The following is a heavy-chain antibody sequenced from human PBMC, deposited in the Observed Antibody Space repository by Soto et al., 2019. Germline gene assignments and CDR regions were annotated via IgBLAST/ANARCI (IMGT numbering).Heavy chain of an antibody. V-gene: IGHV1-46*03. Sequence: GASVKVSCKASGYTFTSYYMHWVRQAPGQGLEWMGIINPSGGSTSYAQKFQGRVTMTRDTSTSTVYMELSSLRSEDTAVYYCAREYSAYDSSGYQGYWGQGTLVPSPQ. J-gene: IGHJ4*02. D-gene: IGHD3-22*01. CDR3: AREYSAYDSSGYQGY. CDR2: INPSGGST. CDR1: GYTFTSYY.